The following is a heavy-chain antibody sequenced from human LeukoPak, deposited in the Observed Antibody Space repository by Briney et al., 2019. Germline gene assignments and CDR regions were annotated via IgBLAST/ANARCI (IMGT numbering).Heavy chain of an antibody. CDR2: IGGGATNT. V-gene: IGHV3-23*01. D-gene: IGHD1-14*01. CDR3: AKGTTEEPRVYNY. J-gene: IGHJ4*02. Sequence: GGSLRLSCAASGFTFSTYAMGWVRQAPGERLEWVSAIGGGATNTPYADSVKGRFTISRDNSKNTLYLQMNRLRGEDTAIYYCAKGTTEEPRVYNYWGQGTLVTVSS. CDR1: GFTFSTYA.